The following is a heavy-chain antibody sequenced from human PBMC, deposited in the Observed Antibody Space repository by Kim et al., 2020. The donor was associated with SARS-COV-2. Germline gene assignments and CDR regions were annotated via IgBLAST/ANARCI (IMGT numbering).Heavy chain of an antibody. Sequence: GGSLRLSCAASGFTFSSYWMSWVRQAPGKGLEWVANIKQDGSEKYYVDSVKGRFTISRDNAKNSLYLQMNSLRAEDTAVYYCARGGGYSYGYAFDIWGQGTMVTVSS. CDR2: IKQDGSEK. CDR1: GFTFSSYW. D-gene: IGHD5-18*01. J-gene: IGHJ3*02. CDR3: ARGGGYSYGYAFDI. V-gene: IGHV3-7*03.